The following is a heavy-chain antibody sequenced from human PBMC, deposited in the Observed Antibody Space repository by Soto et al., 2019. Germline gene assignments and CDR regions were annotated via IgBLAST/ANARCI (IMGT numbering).Heavy chain of an antibody. CDR1: GGTPSISA. V-gene: IGHV1-69*01. CDR2: IVISGTR. D-gene: IGHD3-3*01. Sequence: QVQLVQSGAEVKKPGSSGKVSCTASGGTPSISAISWVRQAPGQGLERMGGIVISGTRNYGQKLQGRVTITADESTSTAYMKLSSMRFEDTAVYYCAGVSDLDFWTGYYPTDHWGQGTLVSVSS. CDR3: AGVSDLDFWTGYYPTDH. J-gene: IGHJ4*02.